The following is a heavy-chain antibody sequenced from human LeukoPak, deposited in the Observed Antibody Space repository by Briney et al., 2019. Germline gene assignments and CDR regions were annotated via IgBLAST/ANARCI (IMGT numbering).Heavy chain of an antibody. CDR3: AGSRAYYPDAFDI. Sequence: PGGSLRLSCAASGFTVNRNYMSWVRQAPGKGLEWVSVIYSGGVTYYADSVKGRFTISRDNSKNTLYLQMNSLRADDTAVYYCAGSRAYYPDAFDIWGQGTMVSVSS. CDR2: IYSGGVT. J-gene: IGHJ3*02. V-gene: IGHV3-53*01. CDR1: GFTVNRNY. D-gene: IGHD3-16*01.